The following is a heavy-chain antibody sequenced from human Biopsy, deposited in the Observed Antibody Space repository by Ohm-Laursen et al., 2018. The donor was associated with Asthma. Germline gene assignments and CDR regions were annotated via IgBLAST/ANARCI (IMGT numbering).Heavy chain of an antibody. CDR2: THHSGYT. Sequence: GTLSLTCPVYGGSFSSNYWSWIRQTPGKGLEWLGDTHHSGYTNYNPSLSSRLTLSVDTSKKQISLRLSSVIAADTAVYYCAGFCSGGNCPDHWGQGTLVTVSS. V-gene: IGHV4-34*01. CDR1: GGSFSSNY. D-gene: IGHD2-15*01. J-gene: IGHJ4*02. CDR3: AGFCSGGNCPDH.